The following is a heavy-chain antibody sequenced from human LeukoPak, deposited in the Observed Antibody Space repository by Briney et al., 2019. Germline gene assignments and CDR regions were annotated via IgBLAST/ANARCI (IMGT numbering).Heavy chain of an antibody. CDR1: GFTFDDYA. CDR3: ARDNYDILTGYYKRFDY. D-gene: IGHD3-9*01. CDR2: ISWNSGSI. J-gene: IGHJ4*02. V-gene: IGHV3-9*01. Sequence: GGSLRLSCAASGFTFDDYAMHWVRQGPGKGLEWVSGISWNSGSIGYADSVKGRFTISRDNAKNSLYLQMNSLRAEDTAVYYCARDNYDILTGYYKRFDYWGQGTLVTVSS.